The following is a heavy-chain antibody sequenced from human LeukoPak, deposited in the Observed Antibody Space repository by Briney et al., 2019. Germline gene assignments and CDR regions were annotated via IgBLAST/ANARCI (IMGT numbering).Heavy chain of an antibody. CDR3: ARVSLFSFDP. J-gene: IGHJ5*02. V-gene: IGHV4-34*01. CDR2: INHSGST. CDR1: GGPFSGYY. D-gene: IGHD2-21*01. Sequence: PSETLSLTCAVYGGPFSGYYWSWIRQPPGKGLEWIGEINHSGSTNYNPSLKSRVTISVDTSKNQFSLKLSSVTAADTAVYYCARVSLFSFDPWGQGTLVTVSS.